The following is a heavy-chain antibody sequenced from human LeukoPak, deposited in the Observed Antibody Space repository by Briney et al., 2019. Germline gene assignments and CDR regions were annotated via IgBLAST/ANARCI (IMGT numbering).Heavy chain of an antibody. CDR3: ARGRYYFPMGTFVI. V-gene: IGHV4-34*01. Sequence: SETLSLTYAVSGVSFTNYQWTDIRQTPGKGLEWIGEISHTGSTNYNPSLKSRVTLSIDMSKKNFTLNLKSVTAADTAVYYCARGRYYFPMGTFVIWDQGTMVTVSS. D-gene: IGHD2/OR15-2a*01. J-gene: IGHJ3*02. CDR1: GVSFTNYQ. CDR2: ISHTGST.